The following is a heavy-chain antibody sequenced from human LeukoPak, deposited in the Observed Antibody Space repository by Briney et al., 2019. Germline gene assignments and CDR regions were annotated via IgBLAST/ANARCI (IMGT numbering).Heavy chain of an antibody. J-gene: IGHJ4*02. D-gene: IGHD5-24*01. CDR1: GFTFSSYA. V-gene: IGHV3-30-3*01. CDR2: ISYDGSNK. Sequence: AGGSLRLSCAASGFTFSSYAMHWVRQAPGKGLEWVAVISYDGSNKYYADSVKGRFTISRDNSKNTLYLQMNSLRAEDTAVYYCARGEMATTTAMFDYWGQGTLVTVSS. CDR3: ARGEMATTTAMFDY.